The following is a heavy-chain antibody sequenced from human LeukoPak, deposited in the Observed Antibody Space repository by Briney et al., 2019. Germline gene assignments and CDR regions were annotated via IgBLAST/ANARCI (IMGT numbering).Heavy chain of an antibody. V-gene: IGHV4-59*01. CDR3: ARDRGYYDILTGYSGGSYFDY. Sequence: PSETLSLTCTVSGGSLSSYYWSWIRQPPGKGLEWIGYIYYSGSTNYNPSLKSRVTISVDTSKNQFSLKLSSVTAADTAVYYCARDRGYYDILTGYSGGSYFDYWGQGTLVTVSS. CDR1: GGSLSSYY. CDR2: IYYSGST. D-gene: IGHD3-9*01. J-gene: IGHJ4*02.